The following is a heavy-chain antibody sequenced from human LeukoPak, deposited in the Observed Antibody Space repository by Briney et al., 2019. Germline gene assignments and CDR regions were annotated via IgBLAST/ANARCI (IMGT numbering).Heavy chain of an antibody. Sequence: GGSLRLSCAASGFTFSSYAMSWVRQAPGKGLEWVSAISGSGGSTYYADSVKGRFTISRDNSKNTLYLQMSSLRAEDTAVYYCAKGPTTLLLFNWFDPWGQGTLVTVSS. CDR1: GFTFSSYA. D-gene: IGHD4-11*01. CDR2: ISGSGGST. J-gene: IGHJ5*02. V-gene: IGHV3-23*01. CDR3: AKGPTTLLLFNWFDP.